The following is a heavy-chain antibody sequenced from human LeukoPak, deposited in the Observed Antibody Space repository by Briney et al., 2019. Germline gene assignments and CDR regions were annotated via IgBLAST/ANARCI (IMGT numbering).Heavy chain of an antibody. J-gene: IGHJ4*02. V-gene: IGHV3-23*01. D-gene: IGHD3-16*01. CDR3: AKVLSGGGDGWLLDY. CDR2: TGRSGDCT. CDR1: GLSLSSYP. Sequence: GGSLRLSCAASGLSLSSYPMTWVRQAPGKGLEWVSATGRSGDCTYYADSVKGRFIISRDNSRDTLYLQMNSLRAEDAGVYYCAKVLSGGGDGWLLDYWGQGTLVTVS.